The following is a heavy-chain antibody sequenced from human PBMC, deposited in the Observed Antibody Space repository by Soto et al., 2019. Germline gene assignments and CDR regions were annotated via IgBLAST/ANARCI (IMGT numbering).Heavy chain of an antibody. D-gene: IGHD3-22*01. CDR2: IMPFFGSG. CDR3: ARDRAGYYSHFVY. CDR1: RGTFTNYA. V-gene: IGHV1-69*01. Sequence: QVYQVRSGAEVKKPGSSVKVSCKALRGTFTNYAFSWVRQAPGQGLEWMGGIMPFFGSGNYAQKFQGRINITADESTSSVYLELTSLRSEDTAVYYCARDRAGYYSHFVYWGQGTLVTVSS. J-gene: IGHJ4*02.